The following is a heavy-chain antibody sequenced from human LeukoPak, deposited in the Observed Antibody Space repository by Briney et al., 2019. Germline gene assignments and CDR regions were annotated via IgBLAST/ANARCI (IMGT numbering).Heavy chain of an antibody. CDR1: GFTFSSYS. CDR2: ISSSSSYI. V-gene: IGHV3-21*01. J-gene: IGHJ4*02. D-gene: IGHD6-13*01. Sequence: GGSLRLSCAASGFTFSSYSMNWVRQAPGKGLEWVSSISSSSSYIYYADSVKGRFTISRDNAKNSLYLQMNSLRAEDTAVYYCARDRRREYSSSWYWVYWGQGTLVTVSS. CDR3: ARDRRREYSSSWYWVY.